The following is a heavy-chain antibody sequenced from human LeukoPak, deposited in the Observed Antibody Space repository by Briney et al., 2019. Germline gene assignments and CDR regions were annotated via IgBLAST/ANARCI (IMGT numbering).Heavy chain of an antibody. CDR1: GGSISSSSYY. D-gene: IGHD2-2*01. V-gene: IGHV4-39*01. J-gene: IGHJ3*02. CDR3: ARHPPRQLLFERAFDI. Sequence: PSETLSLTCTVSGGSISSSSYYWGWIRQPPGKGLEWIGSIYYSGSTYYNPSLKSRVTISVDTSKNQFSLKLSSVTAADTAVYYCARHPPRQLLFERAFDIWGQGTMVTVSS. CDR2: IYYSGST.